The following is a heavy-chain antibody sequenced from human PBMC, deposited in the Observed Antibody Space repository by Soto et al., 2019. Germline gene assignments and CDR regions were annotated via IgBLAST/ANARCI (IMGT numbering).Heavy chain of an antibody. V-gene: IGHV3-23*01. Sequence: EVKLLESGGGLVQPGGSLRLSGAAPGFTFSNYAMSWVRQAPGKGLEWGSAISGGRSGTYYPDSVRGRFTLSRDDSTNTMYLQMNSLRAEDTAIYYCAKGSLVYCSGAICYFFDFWGQGTLVTVSS. J-gene: IGHJ4*02. D-gene: IGHD2-2*01. CDR1: GFTFSNYA. CDR2: ISGGRSGT. CDR3: AKGSLVYCSGAICYFFDF.